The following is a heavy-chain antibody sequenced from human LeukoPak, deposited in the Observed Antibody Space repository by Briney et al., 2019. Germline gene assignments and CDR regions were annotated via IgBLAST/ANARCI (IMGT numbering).Heavy chain of an antibody. V-gene: IGHV3-64*01. CDR2: ISNNGGST. Sequence: GGSLRLSCAASGFTFSGYTMHWVRQAPGKGLEYVSGISNNGGSTFYANSVKGRFTISRDNSKNTLYLQMGSLRADDMAVYYCARPIYGSADYNGMDVWGQGTTVTVSS. J-gene: IGHJ6*02. D-gene: IGHD3-10*01. CDR1: GFTFSGYT. CDR3: ARPIYGSADYNGMDV.